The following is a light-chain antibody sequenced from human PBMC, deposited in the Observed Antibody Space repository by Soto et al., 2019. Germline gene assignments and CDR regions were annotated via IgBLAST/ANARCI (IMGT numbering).Light chain of an antibody. V-gene: IGLV2-14*01. CDR2: EVS. CDR3: ATWDDGLSCWL. Sequence: QSVLTQPASVSGSPGQSITISCTGTSSDVGIYSYVSWYQQHPGRAPKLMIYEVSNRPSGVSNRFSGSKSGNTASLTISGLQAEDEADYYCATWDDGLSCWLFGGGTKVTVL. CDR1: SSDVGIYSY. J-gene: IGLJ3*02.